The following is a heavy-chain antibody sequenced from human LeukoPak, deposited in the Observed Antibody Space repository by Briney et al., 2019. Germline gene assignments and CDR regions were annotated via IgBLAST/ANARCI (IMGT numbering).Heavy chain of an antibody. D-gene: IGHD6-19*01. CDR3: ARDQGRSRRYSSGWEDYYYYG. CDR1: GFTFSDYG. J-gene: IGHJ6*01. CDR2: ISYDGSNK. V-gene: IGHV3-30*19. Sequence: GGSLRLSCTASGFTFSDYGMHWVRQAPGKGLEWVAVISYDGSNKYYADSVKGRFTISRDNSKNTLYLQMNSLRAEDTAVYYCARDQGRSRRYSSGWEDYYYYG.